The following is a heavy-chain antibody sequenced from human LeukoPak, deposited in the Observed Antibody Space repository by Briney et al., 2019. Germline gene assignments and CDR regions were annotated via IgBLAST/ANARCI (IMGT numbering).Heavy chain of an antibody. D-gene: IGHD6-19*01. Sequence: PGGSLRLSCAVSGFTFSTCAMHWVRQAPGKGLEWVAVISYDGNNKYYADSVKGRFTISRDNSKNTLYLQMNSLRAEDTAVYYCASGYSSGWYVYFQHWGQGTLVTVSS. J-gene: IGHJ1*01. CDR1: GFTFSTCA. V-gene: IGHV3-30-3*01. CDR2: ISYDGNNK. CDR3: ASGYSSGWYVYFQH.